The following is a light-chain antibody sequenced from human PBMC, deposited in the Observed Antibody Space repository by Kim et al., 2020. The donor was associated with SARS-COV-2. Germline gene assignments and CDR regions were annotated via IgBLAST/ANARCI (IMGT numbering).Light chain of an antibody. Sequence: SSELTQDPAVSVALGQTVRITCQGDSLRSYYASWYQQKPGQAPVLVIYGKNNRPSGIPDRFSGSSSGNTASLTITGAQAEDEADYYCNSRDSSGNHAVFGGGTLLTVL. CDR2: GKN. J-gene: IGLJ7*01. V-gene: IGLV3-19*01. CDR3: NSRDSSGNHAV. CDR1: SLRSYY.